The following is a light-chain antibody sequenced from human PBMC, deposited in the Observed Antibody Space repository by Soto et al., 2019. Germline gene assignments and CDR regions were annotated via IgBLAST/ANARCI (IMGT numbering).Light chain of an antibody. CDR2: EVT. J-gene: IGLJ1*01. CDR3: NSYTSRSTYV. Sequence: QSVLTRPASVSGSPGQSITISCTGTTSDVGNYNYVSWYQHHPGKAPKLMIYEVTNRPSGVSNRFSGSKSGNTASLTISGLQAEDEADYYCNSYTSRSTYVFGTGTKVTVL. CDR1: TSDVGNYNY. V-gene: IGLV2-14*01.